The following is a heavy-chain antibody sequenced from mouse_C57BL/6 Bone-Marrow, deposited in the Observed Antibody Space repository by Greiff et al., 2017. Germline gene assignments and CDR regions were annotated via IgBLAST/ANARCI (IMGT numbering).Heavy chain of an antibody. CDR2: IDPSDSYT. CDR1: GYTFTSYW. D-gene: IGHD2-4*01. CDR3: ARENGNNDYDFAY. Sequence: QVQLQQPGAELVKPGASVKLSCKASGYTFTSYWMQWVKQRPGQGLEWIGEIDPSDSYTNYNQKFKGKATLTVDTSSSTAYMQLRSLTSEDSAVYYCARENGNNDYDFAYWGQGTLVTVSA. J-gene: IGHJ3*01. V-gene: IGHV1-50*01.